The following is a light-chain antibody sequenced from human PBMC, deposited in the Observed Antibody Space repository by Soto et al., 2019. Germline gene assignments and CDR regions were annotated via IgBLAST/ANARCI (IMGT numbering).Light chain of an antibody. Sequence: DIPMTQSPSTLSASVGDRVTITCRASQSISWWLAWYQQKPGKAPKLLIYKASSLESGVPSRFSGSASGKEFTLTISSLQPDDFATYYCQQYNGYPRTFGQGTQVEIK. CDR2: KAS. CDR3: QQYNGYPRT. V-gene: IGKV1-5*03. CDR1: QSISWW. J-gene: IGKJ1*01.